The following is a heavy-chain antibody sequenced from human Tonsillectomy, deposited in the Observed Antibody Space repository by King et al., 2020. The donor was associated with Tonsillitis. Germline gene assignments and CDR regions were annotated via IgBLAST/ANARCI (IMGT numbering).Heavy chain of an antibody. CDR1: GYTFSTYG. CDR3: ARDRFGDLGGDH. V-gene: IGHV1-18*01. D-gene: IGHD3-10*01. CDR2: ISGYNDKT. J-gene: IGHJ5*02. Sequence: QLVQSGTEVKKPGASVNISCKTSGYTFSTYGITWVRQAPGQGLEWMGWISGYNDKTKYAQKLQGRVTMTTDTSTRTAYMELRSLRSDDTAVYYCARDRFGDLGGDHWGQGPLVTVSS.